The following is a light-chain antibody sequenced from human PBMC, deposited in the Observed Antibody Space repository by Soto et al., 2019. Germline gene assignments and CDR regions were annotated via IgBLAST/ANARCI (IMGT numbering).Light chain of an antibody. CDR1: KLGNKY. Sequence: SYELTQPPSLSVSPGQTASIICSGDKLGNKYASWYQQKPGQSPVLVVYQNNKRPSGIPERFSGSNSGNTATLTISGTQPADEADYYCQAWDSITPVVFGGGTKVTVL. CDR3: QAWDSITPVV. V-gene: IGLV3-1*01. CDR2: QNN. J-gene: IGLJ2*01.